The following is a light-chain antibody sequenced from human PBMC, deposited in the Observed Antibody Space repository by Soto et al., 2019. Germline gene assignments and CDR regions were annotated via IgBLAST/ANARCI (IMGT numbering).Light chain of an antibody. J-gene: IGKJ5*01. CDR2: RAS. CDR1: QSVSSSS. Sequence: EIVLTQSPGTLSLSPGERATLSCRASQSVSSSSLAWYQQRPGQAPRLLIFRASTRAAGIPDRFSGSGSGTDFTLTISSLQPEDFAVYYCQQYNEWPITFGQGTRLEIK. CDR3: QQYNEWPIT. V-gene: IGKV3-20*01.